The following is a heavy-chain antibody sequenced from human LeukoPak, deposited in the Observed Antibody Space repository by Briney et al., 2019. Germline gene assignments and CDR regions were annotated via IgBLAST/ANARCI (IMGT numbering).Heavy chain of an antibody. V-gene: IGHV4-59*01. CDR1: GGSISSYY. D-gene: IGHD6-13*01. J-gene: IGHJ4*02. Sequence: PSETLSLTCTVSGGSISSYYWSWIRQPPGKGLEWIGYIYYSGSTNYNPSLKSRVTISVDTSKNQFSLKLSSVTAADTAVYYCARVDSSSWLYYLDYWGQGTLVTVSS. CDR2: IYYSGST. CDR3: ARVDSSSWLYYLDY.